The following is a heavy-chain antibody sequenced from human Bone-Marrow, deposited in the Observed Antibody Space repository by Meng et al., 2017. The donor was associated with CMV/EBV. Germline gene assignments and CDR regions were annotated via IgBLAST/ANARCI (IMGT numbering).Heavy chain of an antibody. CDR2: ISSSSAI. Sequence: GESLKIFCAASGFTFSDYYMNWVRQGPGKGLAWVSSISSSSAIYYADSVKGRFTIPRENTKNTRYLQMNSLRAEDTAVYSCARDTRDYTGWYAWGQGTLVTVSS. CDR1: GFTFSDYY. V-gene: IGHV3-69-1*01. CDR3: ARDTRDYTGWYA. J-gene: IGHJ5*02. D-gene: IGHD6-19*01.